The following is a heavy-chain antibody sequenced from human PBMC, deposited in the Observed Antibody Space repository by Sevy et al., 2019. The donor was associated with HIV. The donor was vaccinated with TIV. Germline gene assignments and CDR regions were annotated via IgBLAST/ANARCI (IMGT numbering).Heavy chain of an antibody. Sequence: GGSLRLSCAASGFTFSNAWMSWVRQAPGKGLEWVGRIKSKTDGGTTDYAAPVKGRFTISRDDSKNTLYLQMNSLKTEDTAVYYCTTPFRMTTVTTENAVDIWGQGTMVTVSS. CDR1: GFTFSNAW. J-gene: IGHJ3*02. D-gene: IGHD4-4*01. V-gene: IGHV3-15*01. CDR2: IKSKTDGGTT. CDR3: TTPFRMTTVTTENAVDI.